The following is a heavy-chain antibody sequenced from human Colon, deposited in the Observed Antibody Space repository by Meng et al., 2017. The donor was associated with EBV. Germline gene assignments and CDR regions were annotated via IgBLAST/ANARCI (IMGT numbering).Heavy chain of an antibody. CDR3: ARGKQDAWELLTY. J-gene: IGHJ4*02. CDR2: IDDSGST. Sequence: QVQLQQSGPGMVKPSGILSLTCGFSGVSNSRNNRWTWVRQPPGKGLEWIGDIDDSGSTNYNPSLNSRISISLDKSKNHFSLKVNSVTAADTAVYYCARGKQDAWELLTYWGQGALVTVSS. D-gene: IGHD1-26*01. V-gene: IGHV4-4*02. CDR1: GVSNSRNNR.